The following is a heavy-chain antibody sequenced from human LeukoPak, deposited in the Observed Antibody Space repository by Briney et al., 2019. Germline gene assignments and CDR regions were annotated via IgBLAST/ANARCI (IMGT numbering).Heavy chain of an antibody. CDR3: ARGRYDFWSGYSFIYYYYMDV. D-gene: IGHD3-3*01. CDR2: INPSGGST. CDR1: GYTFTSYY. Sequence: ASVKVSCKASGYTFTSYYMHWVRQAPGQGLEWMGIINPSGGSTSYAQKFQGRVTMTRDMSTSTVYMELSSLRSEGTAVYYCARGRYDFWSGYSFIYYYYMDVWGKGTTVTVSS. J-gene: IGHJ6*03. V-gene: IGHV1-46*01.